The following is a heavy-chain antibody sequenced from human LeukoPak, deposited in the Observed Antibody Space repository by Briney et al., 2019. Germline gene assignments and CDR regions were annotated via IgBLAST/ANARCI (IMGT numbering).Heavy chain of an antibody. Sequence: GGSLRLSCAASGFTFSNYAMSWVRQAPGKGLEWVSAIHGSGGSTYYADSVKGRFTVSRDNSKSNLYLQMNSLRAEDTALYYCAKWGDYDVLTGYYVPDYWGQGTLVTVSS. CDR1: GFTFSNYA. CDR2: IHGSGGST. J-gene: IGHJ4*02. CDR3: AKWGDYDVLTGYYVPDY. V-gene: IGHV3-23*01. D-gene: IGHD3-9*01.